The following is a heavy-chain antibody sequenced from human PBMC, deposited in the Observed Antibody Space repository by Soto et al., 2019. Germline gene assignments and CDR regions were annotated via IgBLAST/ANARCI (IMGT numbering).Heavy chain of an antibody. CDR1: GGSISSGDYY. V-gene: IGHV4-30-4*01. CDR2: IYYSGST. Sequence: SETLSLTCTVSGGSISSGDYYWSWIRQPPGTGLDWIGYIYYSGSTYYNPSLKSRVTISVDTSKNQFSLKLSSVTAADTAVYYCARDASPANWNYPYYYYGMDVWGQGTTVNVSS. CDR3: ARDASPANWNYPYYYYGMDV. J-gene: IGHJ6*02. D-gene: IGHD1-7*01.